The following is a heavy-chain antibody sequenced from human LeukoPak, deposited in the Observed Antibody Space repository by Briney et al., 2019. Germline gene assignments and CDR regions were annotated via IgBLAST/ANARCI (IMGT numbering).Heavy chain of an antibody. CDR2: INPSGGST. J-gene: IGHJ5*02. CDR1: GYTFTSYY. CDR3: AREGEDIVVVPAASDWFDP. V-gene: IGHV1-46*01. Sequence: ASVKVSCKASGYTFTSYYMHWVRQAPGQGLEWMAIINPSGGSTSYAQKFQGRVTITADKSTSTAYMELSSLRSEDTAVYYCAREGEDIVVVPAASDWFDPWGQGTLVTVSS. D-gene: IGHD2-2*01.